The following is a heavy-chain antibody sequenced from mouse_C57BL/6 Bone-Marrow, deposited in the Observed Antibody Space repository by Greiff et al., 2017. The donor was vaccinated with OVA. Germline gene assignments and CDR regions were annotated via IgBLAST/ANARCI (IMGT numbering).Heavy chain of an antibody. CDR2: ISYDGSN. D-gene: IGHD4-1*01. CDR3: ARGELGRGYWYFDV. V-gene: IGHV3-6*01. Sequence: EVQLQQSGPGLVKPSQSLSLTCSVTGYSITSGYYWNWIRQFPGNKLEWMGYISYDGSNNYNPSLKNRISITRDTSKNQFFLKLNSVTTEDTATYYCARGELGRGYWYFDVWGTGTTVTVSS. CDR1: GYSITSGYY. J-gene: IGHJ1*03.